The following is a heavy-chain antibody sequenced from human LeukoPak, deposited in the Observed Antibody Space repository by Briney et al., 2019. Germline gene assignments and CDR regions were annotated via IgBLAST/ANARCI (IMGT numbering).Heavy chain of an antibody. CDR1: GGSIRSYY. V-gene: IGHV4-4*07. CDR2: IYTSGST. CDR3: ARVGSGTLSFDI. D-gene: IGHD1-26*01. J-gene: IGHJ3*02. Sequence: SETLSLTCTVSGGSIRSYYWNWIRQPAGKGLEWIGRIYTSGSTNYNPSLKSRVTMSVDTSKDQFSLKLSSVTAADTAVYYCARVGSGTLSFDIWGQGTMVTASS.